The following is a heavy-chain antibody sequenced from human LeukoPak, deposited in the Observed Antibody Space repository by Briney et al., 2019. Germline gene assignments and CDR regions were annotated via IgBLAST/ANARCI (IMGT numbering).Heavy chain of an antibody. J-gene: IGHJ4*02. CDR2: INHSGST. Sequence: PSETLSLTCAVYGGSFSGYYWSWIRQPPGKGLEWIGEINHSGSTNYNPSLKSRVTISVDTSKNQFSLKLSSVTAADTAVYYCACYDSSGYSSPFDYWGQGTPVTVSS. V-gene: IGHV4-34*01. D-gene: IGHD3-22*01. CDR1: GGSFSGYY. CDR3: ACYDSSGYSSPFDY.